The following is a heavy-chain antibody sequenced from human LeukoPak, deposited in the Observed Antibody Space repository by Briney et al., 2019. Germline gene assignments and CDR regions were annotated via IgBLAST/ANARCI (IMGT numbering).Heavy chain of an antibody. CDR1: GFTFSSYA. V-gene: IGHV3-30-3*01. CDR3: AREVWGPEY. D-gene: IGHD1-14*01. Sequence: GGSLRLSCAASGFTFSSYAMHWVRQAPGKGLEWVAVISYDGSNKYYADSVKGRFTISRDNTKNSVYLQMSSLRAEDTAVYYCAREVWGPEYWGQGTLVTVSS. CDR2: ISYDGSNK. J-gene: IGHJ4*02.